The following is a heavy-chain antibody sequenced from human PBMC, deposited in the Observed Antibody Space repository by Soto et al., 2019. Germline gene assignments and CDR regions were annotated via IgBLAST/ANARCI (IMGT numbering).Heavy chain of an antibody. CDR2: IGGTEDAT. CDR1: GFTFSNFA. CDR3: AKGGGGSSCSNLDY. J-gene: IGHJ4*02. V-gene: IGHV3-23*01. Sequence: EVQLLESGGGLVQPGGSLRLSCTASGFTFSNFAMTWVRQAPGKGLEWVSVIGGTEDATYYADSVKGRFTISRDNSKNTLYLQMNSLRDEDTAIYSCAKGGGGSSCSNLDYWGQGTLVTVSS. D-gene: IGHD2-15*01.